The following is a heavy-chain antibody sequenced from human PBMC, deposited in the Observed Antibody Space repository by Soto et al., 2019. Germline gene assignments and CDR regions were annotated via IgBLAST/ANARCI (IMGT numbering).Heavy chain of an antibody. CDR1: GYSFTSYW. CDR2: IDPSDSYI. V-gene: IGHV5-10-1*01. D-gene: IGHD3-16*01. Sequence: GESLKVSCKGSGYSFTSYWISWVRQLPGKGLEWMGRIDPSDSYINFSPSFQGHVTISVDRSISTAYLQWRSLKASDTAMYYCARHGKTGPQGGLDYWGQGTLVTVSS. J-gene: IGHJ4*02. CDR3: ARHGKTGPQGGLDY.